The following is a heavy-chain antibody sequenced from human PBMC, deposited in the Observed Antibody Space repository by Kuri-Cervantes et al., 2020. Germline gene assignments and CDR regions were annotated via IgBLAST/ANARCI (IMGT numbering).Heavy chain of an antibody. CDR3: ARDPVTSSWFYYYHYLDV. CDR2: IRYDGSNK. Sequence: GGSLRLSCAASGFTFSSYGMHWVRQAPGKGLEWVAFIRYDGSNKYYADSVKGRFTISRDNSKNTLYLQMNSLRAEDTAVYFCARDPVTSSWFYYYHYLDVWGKGTTVTVSS. D-gene: IGHD6-13*01. CDR1: GFTFSSYG. V-gene: IGHV3-30*02. J-gene: IGHJ6*03.